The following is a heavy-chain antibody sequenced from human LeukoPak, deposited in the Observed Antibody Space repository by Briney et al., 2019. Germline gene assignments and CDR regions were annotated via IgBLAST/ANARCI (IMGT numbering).Heavy chain of an antibody. CDR2: IYHSGST. CDR3: ARRQTLTTVTTNLYYFDY. Sequence: SETLSLTCAVSGYSISSGYYWGWIRQPPGKGLEWIGSIYHSGSTYYNPSLKSRVTISVDTSKNQFSLKLSSVTAADTAMYYCARRQTLTTVTTNLYYFDYWGQGTLVTVSS. J-gene: IGHJ4*02. V-gene: IGHV4-38-2*01. D-gene: IGHD4-11*01. CDR1: GYSISSGYY.